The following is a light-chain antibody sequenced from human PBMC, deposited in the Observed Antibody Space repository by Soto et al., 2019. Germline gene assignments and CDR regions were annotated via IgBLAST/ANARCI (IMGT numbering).Light chain of an antibody. CDR1: SSDVGSYNL. CDR3: SSFTIYSTYV. Sequence: QSVLTQPASVSGSPGQSITISCTGTSSDVGSYNLVSWYQQHPGKAPKLMIYEGSKRPSGVSNRFSGSKSGNTASLTISGLQAEDEADYYCSSFTIYSTYVFGTGTKLTVL. CDR2: EGS. J-gene: IGLJ1*01. V-gene: IGLV2-14*02.